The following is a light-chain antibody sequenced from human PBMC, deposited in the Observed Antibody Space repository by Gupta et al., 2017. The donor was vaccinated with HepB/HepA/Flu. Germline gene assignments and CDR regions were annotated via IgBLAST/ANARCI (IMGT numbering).Light chain of an antibody. CDR2: AAS. Sequence: DIQMTQSPSSLSASVGDRLTITCRASQNIGTYFNWYQQKPGKAPKLLIYAASSLQSGVPSRFSGSRSGTDYTLTITSLQPEDVATYYCQQNHTAPYTFGQGTKLQIK. CDR3: QQNHTAPYT. CDR1: QNIGTY. J-gene: IGKJ2*01. V-gene: IGKV1-39*01.